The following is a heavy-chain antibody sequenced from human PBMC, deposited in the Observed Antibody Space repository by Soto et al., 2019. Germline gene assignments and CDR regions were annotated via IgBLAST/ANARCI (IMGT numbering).Heavy chain of an antibody. CDR1: GGTFNNYA. D-gene: IGHD2-8*02. CDR3: ARWGGLSCSGAVCFKKPFDY. J-gene: IGHJ4*02. V-gene: IGHV1-69*06. CDR2: IIPISGTT. Sequence: QVQLVQSGAEVKRPESSMKVSCKPSGGTFNNYAINWVRQAPGQGLEWMVAIIPISGTTKYAQKFQGRVTISADKSTSTVYMDLSSLRSEDTAVYYCARWGGLSCSGAVCFKKPFDYWGQGTLVTVSS.